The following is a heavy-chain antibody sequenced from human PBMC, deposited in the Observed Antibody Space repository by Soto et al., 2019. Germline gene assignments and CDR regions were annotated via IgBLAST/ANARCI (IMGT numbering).Heavy chain of an antibody. Sequence: QGQLVQSGVEVKKPGASVKVSCKASGYTFISYGIGWVRQAPGQGLEWMGWITVNSGNTNYPQKFQGRVTMTTDTSTRTAYMELRSLTSDGTALYYCGRGLGGGWYYFDYCGPGTLVTVSS. D-gene: IGHD6-19*01. CDR3: GRGLGGGWYYFDY. J-gene: IGHJ4*02. V-gene: IGHV1-18*01. CDR1: GYTFISYG. CDR2: ITVNSGNT.